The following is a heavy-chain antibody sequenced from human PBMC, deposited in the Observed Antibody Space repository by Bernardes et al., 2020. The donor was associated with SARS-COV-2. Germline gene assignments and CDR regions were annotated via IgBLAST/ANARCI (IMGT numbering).Heavy chain of an antibody. CDR2: IHPVSGAP. CDR1: GYTFTSYY. CDR3: ARARGGFGEEADV. J-gene: IGHJ6*02. Sequence: ASVKVSCKTSGYTFTSYYVHWLRQAPGQGPEWMGWIHPVSGAPSYAGDFGDRVTMTVDRSISTAYLDMKGLRSDDTAVYYCARARGGFGEEADVWGQGTTVIVSS. D-gene: IGHD3-10*01. V-gene: IGHV1-2*02.